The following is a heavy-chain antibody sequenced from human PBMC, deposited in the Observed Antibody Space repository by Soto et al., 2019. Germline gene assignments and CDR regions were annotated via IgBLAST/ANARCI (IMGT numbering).Heavy chain of an antibody. J-gene: IGHJ5*02. D-gene: IGHD6-19*01. CDR3: AKSGSSGWYGGFDP. CDR2: IYWNDDK. Sequence: ACPTLVNPTQTLTLTCIFSGFSLSTSGVGXGWIRQPPGKALEWLGFIYWNDDKRYSPSLKSKLTNTKDTSKTQVVLTMTNMDPVDTATYYCAKSGSSGWYGGFDPWGQGTLVTVSS. V-gene: IGHV2-5*01. CDR1: GFSLSTSGVG.